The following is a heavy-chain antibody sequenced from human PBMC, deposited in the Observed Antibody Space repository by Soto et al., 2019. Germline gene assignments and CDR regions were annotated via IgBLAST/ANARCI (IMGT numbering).Heavy chain of an antibody. CDR1: GFIFNDYY. Sequence: VQLVESGGGLVKPGGSLTLSCAASGFIFNDYYMSWIRQAPGKGREWLSNISGSSGSKKYADAGKGRFTISRDNAKKSLYLEMHSLRAEDSSVYQGARFEAEVTTFFDHWGQGTLVTVSS. CDR3: ARFEAEVTTFFDH. J-gene: IGHJ4*02. V-gene: IGHV3-11*06. CDR2: ISGSSGSK. D-gene: IGHD4-17*01.